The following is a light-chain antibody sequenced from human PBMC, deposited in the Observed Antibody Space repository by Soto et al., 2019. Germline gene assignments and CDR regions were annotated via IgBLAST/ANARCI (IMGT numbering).Light chain of an antibody. V-gene: IGLV2-14*01. CDR2: EVS. CDR3: NSYTRISALWV. CDR1: SSDIGGYNY. Sequence: QSALTQPASVSGSLGQSITISCTGTSSDIGGYNYVSWYQQHPGKAPKLMIYEVSYRPSGVSNRFSGSKSGNTASLTISGLQAEDEADYYCNSYTRISALWVFGGGTKLTVL. J-gene: IGLJ3*02.